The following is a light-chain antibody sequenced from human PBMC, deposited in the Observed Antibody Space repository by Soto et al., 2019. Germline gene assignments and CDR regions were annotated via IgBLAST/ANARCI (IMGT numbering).Light chain of an antibody. J-gene: IGLJ2*01. Sequence: QSALTQPASVSGSPGQSITISCTGTSSDVGGHDHVSWYQQHPGKAPKLMIYDVTYRPSGVSSRFSGSKSGHTASLTISGLPAEDEANYYCSSYTVTNTLVLFGAGTKLTVL. CDR1: SSDVGGHDH. CDR2: DVT. CDR3: SSYTVTNTLVL. V-gene: IGLV2-14*03.